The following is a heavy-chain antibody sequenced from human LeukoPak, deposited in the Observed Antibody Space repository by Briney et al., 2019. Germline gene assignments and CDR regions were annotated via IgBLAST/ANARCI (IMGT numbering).Heavy chain of an antibody. Sequence: SETLSLTCAVYGGSFSDHYWSWIRKPPGKGLEWIGDILDSGSTNYNPSLKSRVTISVDTSKNQFSLKLSSVTAADTAVYYCARGWGRLSSSSFDYWGQGTLVTVSS. CDR1: GGSFSDHY. CDR3: ARGWGRLSSSSFDY. CDR2: ILDSGST. D-gene: IGHD6-6*01. V-gene: IGHV4-34*01. J-gene: IGHJ4*02.